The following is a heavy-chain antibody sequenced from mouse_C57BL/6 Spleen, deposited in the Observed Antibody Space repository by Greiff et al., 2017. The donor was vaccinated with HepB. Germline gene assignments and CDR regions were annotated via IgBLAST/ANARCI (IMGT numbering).Heavy chain of an antibody. V-gene: IGHV1-82*01. J-gene: IGHJ3*01. CDR3: ARQRDGNPFAY. CDR2: IYPGDGDT. CDR1: GYAFSSSW. Sequence: VQLQESGPELVKPGASVKISCKASGYAFSSSWMNWVKQRPGKGLEWIGQIYPGDGDTNYNGKFKGKATLTADKSSSTAYMQLSSLTSEDSAVYFCARQRDGNPFAYWGQGTLVTVSA. D-gene: IGHD2-1*01.